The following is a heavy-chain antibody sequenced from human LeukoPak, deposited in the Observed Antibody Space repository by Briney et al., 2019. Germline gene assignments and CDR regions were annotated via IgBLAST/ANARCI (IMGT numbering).Heavy chain of an antibody. CDR1: GGSISSYY. CDR2: IYYSGST. J-gene: IGHJ5*02. CDR3: ARAIAAAGTGWFDP. Sequence: SETLSLTCTVSGGSISSYYWSWIRQPPGKGLEWIGYIYYSGSTNYNPSLKSRVTISVDTSKNQFSLKLSSVTAADTAVYYCARAIAAAGTGWFDPWGQGTLVTVSS. V-gene: IGHV4-59*08. D-gene: IGHD6-13*01.